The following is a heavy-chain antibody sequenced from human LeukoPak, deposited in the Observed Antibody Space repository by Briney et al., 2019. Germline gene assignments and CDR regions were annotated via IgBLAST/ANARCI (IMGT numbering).Heavy chain of an antibody. CDR2: IRYDGSNK. CDR3: AKAGPLNALWSGYYSSDYYYMDV. Sequence: PGGSLRLSCAASGFTFSSYGMHWVRQAPGKGLEWVAFIRYDGSNKYYADSVKGRFTISRDNSKNTLYLQMNSLRAEDTAVYYCAKAGPLNALWSGYYSSDYYYMDVWGKGTTVTVSS. V-gene: IGHV3-30*02. CDR1: GFTFSSYG. D-gene: IGHD3-3*01. J-gene: IGHJ6*03.